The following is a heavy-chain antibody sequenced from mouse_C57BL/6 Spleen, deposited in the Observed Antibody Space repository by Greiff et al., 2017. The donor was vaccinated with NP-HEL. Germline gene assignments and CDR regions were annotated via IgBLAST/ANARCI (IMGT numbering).Heavy chain of an antibody. CDR2: INPNNGGT. CDR1: GYTFTDYY. J-gene: IGHJ2*01. V-gene: IGHV1-26*01. CDR3: YGYDDY. Sequence: EVQLQQSGPELVKPGASVKISCKASGYTFTDYYMNWVKQSHGKSLEWIGDINPNNGGTSYNQKFKGKATLTVDKSSSTAYMELRSLTSEDSAVYYCYGYDDYWGQGTTLTVSS. D-gene: IGHD2-2*01.